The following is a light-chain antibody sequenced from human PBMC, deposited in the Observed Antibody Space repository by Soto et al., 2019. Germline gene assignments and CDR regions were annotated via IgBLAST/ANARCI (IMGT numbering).Light chain of an antibody. CDR1: QNVYNN. J-gene: IGKJ4*01. V-gene: IGKV3-15*01. Sequence: EIVMTQSPAPLSVSPGEGATLSCKDSQNVYNNLAWYQHRPGQPPRLLIYDPSTRATSISARFSGSGYGTEFTLTISSLQSEDFAVYFCQQCRNWPLTFGGGTKVEIK. CDR2: DPS. CDR3: QQCRNWPLT.